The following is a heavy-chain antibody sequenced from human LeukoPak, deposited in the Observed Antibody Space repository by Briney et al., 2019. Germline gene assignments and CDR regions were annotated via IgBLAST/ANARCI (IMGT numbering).Heavy chain of an antibody. V-gene: IGHV3-15*01. J-gene: IGHJ4*02. CDR3: ARAQDTAMVPPDY. D-gene: IGHD5-18*01. Sequence: MFGGSLRLSCAASGFTFSNAWMSWVRQAPGKGLEWVGRIKSKTDGGTTDYAAPVKGRFTISRDDSKNTLYLQMNSLKTEDTAVYYCARAQDTAMVPPDYWGQGTLVTVSS. CDR1: GFTFSNAW. CDR2: IKSKTDGGTT.